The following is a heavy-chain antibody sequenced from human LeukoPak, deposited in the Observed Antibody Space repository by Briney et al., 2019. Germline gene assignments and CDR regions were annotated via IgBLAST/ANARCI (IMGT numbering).Heavy chain of an antibody. V-gene: IGHV3-21*01. J-gene: IGHJ4*02. D-gene: IGHD1-26*01. CDR1: GFTFSSYS. Sequence: GGSLRLSCAASGFTFSSYSMNWVRQAPRKGLEWVSSISSSSSYIYYADSVKGRFTISRDNAKNSLYLQMNSLRAEDTAVYYCARVEVGATKPLVDYWGQGTLVTVSS. CDR3: ARVEVGATKPLVDY. CDR2: ISSSSSYI.